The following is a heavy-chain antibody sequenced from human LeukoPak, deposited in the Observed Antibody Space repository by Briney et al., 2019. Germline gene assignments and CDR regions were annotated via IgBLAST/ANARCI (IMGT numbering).Heavy chain of an antibody. D-gene: IGHD2-2*01. V-gene: IGHV3-23*01. CDR1: GFTFSSYA. CDR2: ISGSGGST. J-gene: IGHJ4*02. Sequence: PGGSLRLSCAASGFTFSSYAMSWVRQAPGKGLEWVSAISGSGGSTYYADSVKGRSTISRDNSKNTLYLQMNSLRAEDTAVYYCAKMPSRVPAAKVPYYFDYWGQGTLVTVSS. CDR3: AKMPSRVPAAKVPYYFDY.